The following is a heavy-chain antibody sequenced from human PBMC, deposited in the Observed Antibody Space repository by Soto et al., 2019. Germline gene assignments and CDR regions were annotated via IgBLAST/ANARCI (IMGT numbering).Heavy chain of an antibody. CDR1: GYTFTSYY. V-gene: IGHV1-46*01. D-gene: IGHD1-1*01. Sequence: QVQLVQSGAEVKKPGASVKVSCKASGYTFTSYYMHWVRQAPGQGLEWMGIINPSGGSTSYAQKFQGRVTMTRAPSTSTGYMELSSLRSEDTAVYYCARVILLTTGTTGHAFDIWGQGTMVTVSS. CDR2: INPSGGST. J-gene: IGHJ3*02. CDR3: ARVILLTTGTTGHAFDI.